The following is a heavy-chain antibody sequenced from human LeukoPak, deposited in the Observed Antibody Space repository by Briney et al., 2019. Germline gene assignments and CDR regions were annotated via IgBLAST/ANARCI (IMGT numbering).Heavy chain of an antibody. D-gene: IGHD3-10*01. Sequence: SETLSLTCAVSGGSISSSNWRSWVRQPPGKGLEWIGEIYHSGSTNYNPSLKSRVTISVDKSKNQFSLKLSSVTAADTAVYYCARRHEWFGGNYFDYWGQGTLVTVSS. CDR2: IYHSGST. CDR1: GGSISSSNW. V-gene: IGHV4-4*02. CDR3: ARRHEWFGGNYFDY. J-gene: IGHJ4*02.